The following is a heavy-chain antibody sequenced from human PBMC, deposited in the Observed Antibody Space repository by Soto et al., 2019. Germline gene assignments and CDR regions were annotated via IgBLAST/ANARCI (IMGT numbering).Heavy chain of an antibody. CDR3: SRRAPEGFDP. Sequence: LSLTCAVSGGSIGASAYYWGWIRQAPGKGLEWIGSINHSGNTYLSPSLKDRVTMSVDTSKNSFSLKLRSATAADTGLYYCSRRAPEGFDPWGQGTLVTVSS. V-gene: IGHV4-39*01. CDR1: GGSIGASAYY. J-gene: IGHJ5*02. CDR2: INHSGNT.